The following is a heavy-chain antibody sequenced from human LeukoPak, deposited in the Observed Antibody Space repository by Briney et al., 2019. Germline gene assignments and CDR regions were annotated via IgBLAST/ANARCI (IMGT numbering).Heavy chain of an antibody. D-gene: IGHD2-21*02. CDR1: GITFSNYW. CDR3: ATYHNTLTAKRSYY. J-gene: IGHJ4*02. CDR2: IKQDGSDK. V-gene: IGHV3-7*03. Sequence: GGSLRLSCAASGITFSNYWMKWVRQAPGKGLEWLATIKQDGSDKFYVDSVKGRFTISRDNAGNSLFLQMNSLRAEDTAAYYCATYHNTLTAKRSYYWGQGTLVTVSS.